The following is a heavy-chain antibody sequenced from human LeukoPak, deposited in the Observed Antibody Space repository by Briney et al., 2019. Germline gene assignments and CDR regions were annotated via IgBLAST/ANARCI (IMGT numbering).Heavy chain of an antibody. V-gene: IGHV4-34*01. Sequence: SETLSLTCAVYGGSFSGYYWSWIRQPPGKGLEWIGEINHSGSTNYNPSLKSRVTISVDTSKNQFSLKLSSVTAADTAVYYCVRGLTYYDFWSGYRDYYYYGMDVWGQGTTVTVSS. CDR2: INHSGST. CDR3: VRGLTYYDFWSGYRDYYYYGMDV. J-gene: IGHJ6*02. D-gene: IGHD3-3*01. CDR1: GGSFSGYY.